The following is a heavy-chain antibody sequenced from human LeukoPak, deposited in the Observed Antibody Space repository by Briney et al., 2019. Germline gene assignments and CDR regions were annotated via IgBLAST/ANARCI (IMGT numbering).Heavy chain of an antibody. Sequence: GGSLRLSCAASGFTFSSYAMSWVRQAPGKGLEWVSAISGSGGSTYYADSVKGRFTISRDNSKNTLYLQMNILRAEDTAVYYCAKDRGSSRIAYFDYWGQGTLVTVSS. V-gene: IGHV3-23*01. J-gene: IGHJ4*02. D-gene: IGHD6-13*01. CDR1: GFTFSSYA. CDR2: ISGSGGST. CDR3: AKDRGSSRIAYFDY.